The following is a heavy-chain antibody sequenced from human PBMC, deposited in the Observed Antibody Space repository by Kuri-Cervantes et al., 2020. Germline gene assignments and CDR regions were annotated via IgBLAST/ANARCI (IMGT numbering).Heavy chain of an antibody. Sequence: GESLKISCAASGFTFDDYAMHWVRQAPGKGLEWVAVMSFDETKKYYADSVKGRFTISRDNSKNTLYLHMHSLKSDDTAMYYCARDLGSVGGTLGFDYWGQGTLVTVSS. V-gene: IGHV3-30*04. J-gene: IGHJ4*02. CDR2: MSFDETKK. CDR3: ARDLGSVGGTLGFDY. CDR1: GFTFDDYA. D-gene: IGHD6-19*01.